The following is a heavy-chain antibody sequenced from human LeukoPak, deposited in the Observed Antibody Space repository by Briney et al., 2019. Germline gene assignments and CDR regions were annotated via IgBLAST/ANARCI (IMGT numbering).Heavy chain of an antibody. CDR3: ARVGGSGLGLDV. CDR1: GFTVSSNY. D-gene: IGHD3-10*01. Sequence: QTGGSLRLSCVASGFTVSSNYMSWVRQAPGKGLEWVSYISSSSGSTIYYADSVKGRFTISRDNAKNSLYLQMNSLRAEETVVYYCARVGGSGLGLDVWGQGTTVIVSS. V-gene: IGHV3-48*03. J-gene: IGHJ6*02. CDR2: ISSSSGSTI.